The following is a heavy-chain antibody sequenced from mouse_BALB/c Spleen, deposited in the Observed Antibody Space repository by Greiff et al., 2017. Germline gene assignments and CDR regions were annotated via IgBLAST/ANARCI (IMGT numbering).Heavy chain of an antibody. J-gene: IGHJ3*01. D-gene: IGHD2-2*01. CDR2: IWGGGST. CDR1: GFSLTDYG. CDR3: ASNYGYDVTAFAY. Sequence: VKLMESGPGLVAPSQSLSITCTVSGFSLTDYGVSWIRQPPGKGLEWLGVIWGGGSTYYNSALKSRLSISKDNSKSQVFLKMNSLQTDDTAMYYCASNYGYDVTAFAYWGQGTLVTVSA. V-gene: IGHV2-6-5*01.